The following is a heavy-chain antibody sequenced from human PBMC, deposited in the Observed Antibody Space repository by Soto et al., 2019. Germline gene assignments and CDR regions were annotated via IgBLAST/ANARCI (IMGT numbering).Heavy chain of an antibody. V-gene: IGHV6-1*01. CDR1: GDSVASNRGT. D-gene: IGHD6-13*01. CDR3: VRGVDSSFDY. Sequence: PSQTLSLTCVISGDSVASNRGTWNWVRQSPSRGLEWLGRTYYRYKWKNDYALSVNSRITINPDTSKNQLSLQLSSATPDDTAISCCVRGVDSSFDYWGQGTLVTVSS. CDR2: TYYRYKWKN. J-gene: IGHJ4*02.